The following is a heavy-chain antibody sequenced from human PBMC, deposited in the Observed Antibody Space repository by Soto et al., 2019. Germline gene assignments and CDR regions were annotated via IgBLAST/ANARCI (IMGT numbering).Heavy chain of an antibody. V-gene: IGHV1-18*01. CDR3: VKDRDSNTWPTRDV. J-gene: IGHJ6*02. Sequence: GASVKVSCKTSGYTFTRNGISWVRQAPGQGLEWMGWISPNSGNIKYAQKLQGRVIMTTDTSTSTAYMELSSLRSDDTAVYYCVKDRDSNTWPTRDVWGPGTTVTVSS. CDR2: ISPNSGNI. CDR1: GYTFTRNG. D-gene: IGHD3-22*01.